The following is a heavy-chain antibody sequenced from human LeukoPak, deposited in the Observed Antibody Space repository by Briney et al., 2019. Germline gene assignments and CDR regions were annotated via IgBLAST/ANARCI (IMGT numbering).Heavy chain of an antibody. CDR1: GFTFSSYR. D-gene: IGHD5-12*01. V-gene: IGHV3-7*01. CDR3: AREQASIVATTEWIDY. CDR2: IKQEGSEK. J-gene: IGHJ4*02. Sequence: GRSLRLSCAASGFTFSSYRMSWVRPAPRRGLEWVANIKQEGSEKYYVDSVKGRFTITRDNAKNSLYLQMNSLCAEDTAVYDCAREQASIVATTEWIDYWGQGTLVAVSS.